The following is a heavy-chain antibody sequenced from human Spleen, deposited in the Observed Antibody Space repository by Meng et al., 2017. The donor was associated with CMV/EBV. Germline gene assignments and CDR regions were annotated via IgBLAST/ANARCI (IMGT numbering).Heavy chain of an antibody. CDR3: ARAPTYYYGSGSGGYYYYGMDV. D-gene: IGHD3-10*01. V-gene: IGHV3-74*01. Sequence: GGSLRLSCAASGFTFSSYWMHWVRQAPGKGLVWVSRINSDGSSTSYADSVKGRFTISRDNAKNTLYLQMNSLRAEDTAVYYCARAPTYYYGSGSGGYYYYGMDVWGQGTTVTVSS. CDR2: INSDGSST. J-gene: IGHJ6*02. CDR1: GFTFSSYW.